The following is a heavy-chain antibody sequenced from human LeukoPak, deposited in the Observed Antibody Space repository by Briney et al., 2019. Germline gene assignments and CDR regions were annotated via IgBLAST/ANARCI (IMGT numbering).Heavy chain of an antibody. CDR2: ISSSSSYI. CDR1: GFTFSSYS. Sequence: GGSLRLSCAASGFTFSSYSMNWVRQAPGKGLEWVSSISSSSSYIYYADSVKGRFTISRDNAKNSLYLQMNSLRAEDTAVYYSASTDPAGYSSGWYNYWGQGTLVTVSS. V-gene: IGHV3-21*01. J-gene: IGHJ4*02. D-gene: IGHD6-19*01. CDR3: ASTDPAGYSSGWYNY.